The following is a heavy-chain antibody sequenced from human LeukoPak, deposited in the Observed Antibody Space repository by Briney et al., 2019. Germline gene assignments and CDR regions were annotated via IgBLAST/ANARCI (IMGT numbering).Heavy chain of an antibody. CDR2: ISFSGDSI. CDR1: GFTFSDSA. Sequence: GGSLRLSCAASGFTFSDSAMTWFRQAPGKGREGFSLISFSGDSIYYADSVRGRFTISRDNSKDTLYLQMNSLRAEDTAVYYCARARSLGIVATSFDYWGQGTLVTVSS. D-gene: IGHD5-12*01. V-gene: IGHV3-23*01. J-gene: IGHJ4*02. CDR3: ARARSLGIVATSFDY.